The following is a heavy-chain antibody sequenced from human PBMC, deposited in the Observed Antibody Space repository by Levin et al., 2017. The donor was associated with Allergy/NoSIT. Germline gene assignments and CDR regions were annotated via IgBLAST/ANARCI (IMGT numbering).Heavy chain of an antibody. Sequence: GESLKISCKASGYTFSDYYIHWVRQAPGQGLECLGWMKSNSGDTNSAQKFRDRVTMTTDTSISTAYMELSRLSSDDTAVYYCARAAPGAPFDYWGQGTLVTVS. D-gene: IGHD7-27*01. CDR1: GYTFSDYY. V-gene: IGHV1-2*02. CDR2: MKSNSGDT. J-gene: IGHJ4*02. CDR3: ARAAPGAPFDY.